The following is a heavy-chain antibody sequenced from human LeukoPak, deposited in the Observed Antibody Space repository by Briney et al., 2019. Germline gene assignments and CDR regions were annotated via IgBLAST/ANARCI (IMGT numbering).Heavy chain of an antibody. CDR3: AKDRFQSLYF. V-gene: IGHV3-30*18. D-gene: IGHD2-15*01. Sequence: PGGSLRLSCAASGFTFSSYGMHWVRQAPGKGLEWVAVISYDGSNKYYADSVKGRFTISRDNSKNTLYLQMNSLRAEDTAVYYCAKDRFQSLYFWGQGTLVTVSS. CDR2: ISYDGSNK. CDR1: GFTFSSYG. J-gene: IGHJ4*02.